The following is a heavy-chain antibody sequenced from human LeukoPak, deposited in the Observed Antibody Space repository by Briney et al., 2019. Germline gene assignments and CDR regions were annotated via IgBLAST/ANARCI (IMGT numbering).Heavy chain of an antibody. V-gene: IGHV3-48*03. Sequence: PGGSLRLSCAPSGFTFSSYEMNWVRQAPGKGVEWVSYISNSGTAIYYADSVKGRFTISRDNAKSSLYLQMNSLRAEDTAVYYCARAGYSMDTEYFQHWGQGTLVTVSS. CDR2: ISNSGTAI. CDR3: ARAGYSMDTEYFQH. D-gene: IGHD5-18*01. J-gene: IGHJ1*01. CDR1: GFTFSSYE.